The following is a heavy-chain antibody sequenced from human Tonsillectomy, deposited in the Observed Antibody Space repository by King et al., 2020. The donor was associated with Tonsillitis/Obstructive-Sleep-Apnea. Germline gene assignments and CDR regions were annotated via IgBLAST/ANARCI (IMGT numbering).Heavy chain of an antibody. CDR3: TRRSSSSISNWFDP. V-gene: IGHV3-73*02. CDR1: GFTLSGSA. J-gene: IGHJ5*02. D-gene: IGHD6-6*01. Sequence: VQLVESGGGLVQPGGSLKLSCAASGFTLSGSAIHWVRQASGGGLEWVGRISSKANTYATAYAASVKGRFTISRDDSKNTAYLQMNSLKTEDTAVYYCTRRSSSSISNWFDPWGQGTLVTVSS. CDR2: ISSKANTYAT.